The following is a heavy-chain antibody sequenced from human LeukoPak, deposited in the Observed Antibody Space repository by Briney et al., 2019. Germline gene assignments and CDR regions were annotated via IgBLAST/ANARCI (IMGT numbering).Heavy chain of an antibody. CDR3: ARAYYDFWSGYSLDFDY. V-gene: IGHV3-21*01. D-gene: IGHD3-3*01. Sequence: GGSLRLSCAASGFTFSSYSMNWVRQAPGKGLEWVSSISSSSYIYYADSVKGRFTISRDNAKNSLYLQMNSLRAEDTAVYYCARAYYDFWSGYSLDFDYWGQGTLVTASS. J-gene: IGHJ4*02. CDR1: GFTFSSYS. CDR2: ISSSSYI.